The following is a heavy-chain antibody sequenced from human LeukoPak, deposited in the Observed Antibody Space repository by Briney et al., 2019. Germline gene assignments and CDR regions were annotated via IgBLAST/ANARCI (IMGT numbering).Heavy chain of an antibody. CDR3: ARGRYGDYHAFDI. Sequence: SETLSLTCTVSGGSFSSYYWSWIRQPPGKGLEWIWCIYYSGSTNSNPSLKSRGIISVDTSKNQFSLELSSVTAADTAVYYCARGRYGDYHAFDIWGQGTMVTVSS. J-gene: IGHJ3*02. CDR1: GGSFSSYY. CDR2: IYYSGST. D-gene: IGHD4-17*01. V-gene: IGHV4-59*01.